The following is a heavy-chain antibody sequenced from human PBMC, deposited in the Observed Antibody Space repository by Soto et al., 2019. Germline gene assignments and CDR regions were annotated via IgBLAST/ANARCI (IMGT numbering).Heavy chain of an antibody. CDR3: ARGRVEVPAALLVYFDY. V-gene: IGHV3-7*01. CDR2: IKQDGSEK. J-gene: IGHJ4*02. Sequence: LRLSCAASGFTFSSYWMSWVRQAPGKGLEWVANIKQDGSEKYYVDSVKGRFTISRDNAKNSLYLQINSLRAEDTAVYYCARGRVEVPAALLVYFDYWGQGTLVTVSS. CDR1: GFTFSSYW. D-gene: IGHD2-2*02.